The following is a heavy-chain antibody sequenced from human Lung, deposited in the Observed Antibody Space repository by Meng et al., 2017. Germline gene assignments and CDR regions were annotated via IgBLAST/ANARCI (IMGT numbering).Heavy chain of an antibody. V-gene: IGHV4-4*02. Sequence: PDSGPGLGKPSGTLSLTCAVSGGSIRSDNWWSWVRQPPGKGLEWIGEIYHSGSTNYNPSLKSRITISVDKPKNQFSLTLSSVTAADTAVYYCTKNDFYCLGYWGQGTLVTVSS. CDR3: TKNDFYCLGY. D-gene: IGHD2-21*01. CDR1: GGSIRSDNW. CDR2: IYHSGST. J-gene: IGHJ4*02.